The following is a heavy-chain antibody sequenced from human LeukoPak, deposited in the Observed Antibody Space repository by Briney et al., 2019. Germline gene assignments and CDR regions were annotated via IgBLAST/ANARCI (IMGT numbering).Heavy chain of an antibody. J-gene: IGHJ5*02. D-gene: IGHD1-1*01. CDR2: ISAYNGNT. CDR1: GYTFTSYG. Sequence: ASVKVSCKASGYTFTSYGISWLRQAPGQGLEWMGWISAYNGNTNYAQKLQGRVTMTTDTSTSTAYMELRSLRSDDTAVYYCARDQVQLERRGLRRYGWFDPWGQGTLVTVSS. CDR3: ARDQVQLERRGLRRYGWFDP. V-gene: IGHV1-18*01.